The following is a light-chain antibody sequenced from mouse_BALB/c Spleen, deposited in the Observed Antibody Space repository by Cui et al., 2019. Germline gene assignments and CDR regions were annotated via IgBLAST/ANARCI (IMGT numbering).Light chain of an antibody. J-gene: IGKJ4*01. CDR2: STS. V-gene: IGKV4-57*01. Sequence: QIVLTQSPANMSVSPGEKVTITCSASSSVSYMHWFQQKPGTSPKLWIYSTSNLASGVPARFSGSGSGTSYSLTISRMEAEDAATYYCQQRNCYPFTFGAGTKLEIK. CDR3: QQRNCYPFT. CDR1: SSVSY.